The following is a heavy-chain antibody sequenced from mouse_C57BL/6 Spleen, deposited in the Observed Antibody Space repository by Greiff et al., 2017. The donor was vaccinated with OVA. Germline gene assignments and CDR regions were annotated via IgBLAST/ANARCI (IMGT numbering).Heavy chain of an antibody. J-gene: IGHJ4*01. Sequence: VQRVESGAELVRPGASVTLSCKASGYTFTDYEMHWVKQTPVHGLEWIGAIDPETGGTAYNQKFKGKAILTADKSSSTAYMELRSLTSEDSAVYYCTDYGSHYAMDYWGQGTSVTVSS. CDR1: GYTFTDYE. CDR3: TDYGSHYAMDY. V-gene: IGHV1-15*01. D-gene: IGHD1-1*01. CDR2: IDPETGGT.